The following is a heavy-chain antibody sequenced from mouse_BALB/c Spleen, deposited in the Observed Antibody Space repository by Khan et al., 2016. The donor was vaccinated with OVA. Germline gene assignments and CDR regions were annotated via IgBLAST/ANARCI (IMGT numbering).Heavy chain of an antibody. J-gene: IGHJ2*01. CDR3: ARDRIDY. V-gene: IGHV1-7*01. CDR1: GYTFTSYW. CDR2: INPTSGYT. Sequence: QVQLKQSGAELAKPGASVKMSCTASGYTFTSYWMHWIKQRPGPGLEWIGYINPTSGYTDYNQKFKDKATLTADKSSSTAYMQLSSLTSDDSAVYYCARDRIDYWGQGTALTVSS.